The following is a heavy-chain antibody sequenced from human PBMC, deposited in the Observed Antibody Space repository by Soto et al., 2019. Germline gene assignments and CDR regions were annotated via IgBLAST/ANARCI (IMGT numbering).Heavy chain of an antibody. CDR2: IYYSGST. Sequence: PSETLFLTCTVSGGSISSYYWSWIRQPPGKGLEWIGYIYYSGSTNYNPSLKSRVTISVDTSKNQFSLKLSSVTAADTAVYYCAREGLAAAGIDYWGQGTLVTVSS. D-gene: IGHD6-13*01. CDR1: GGSISSYY. CDR3: AREGLAAAGIDY. V-gene: IGHV4-59*01. J-gene: IGHJ4*02.